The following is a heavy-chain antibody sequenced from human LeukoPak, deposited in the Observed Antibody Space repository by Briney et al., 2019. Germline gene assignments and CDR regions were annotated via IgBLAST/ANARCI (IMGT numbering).Heavy chain of an antibody. Sequence: GGSLRLSCAASGFTFSSYGMHWVRQAPGKGLEWVAVISYDGSNKYYADSVKGRFTISRDNSKNTLDLQMNSLRAEDTAVYYCAKSGYQLLAGNWFDPWGQGTLVTVSS. CDR3: AKSGYQLLAGNWFDP. J-gene: IGHJ5*02. V-gene: IGHV3-30*18. D-gene: IGHD2-2*01. CDR1: GFTFSSYG. CDR2: ISYDGSNK.